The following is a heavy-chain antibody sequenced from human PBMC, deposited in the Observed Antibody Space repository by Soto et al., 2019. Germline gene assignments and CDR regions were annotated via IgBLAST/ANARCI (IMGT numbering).Heavy chain of an antibody. CDR1: GGSISSSSYY. D-gene: IGHD3-22*01. J-gene: IGHJ4*02. CDR2: IYYSGST. V-gene: IGHV4-39*01. Sequence: QLQLQESGPGLVKPSETLSLTCTVSGGSISSSSYYWGWIRQPPGKGLEWIGSIYYSGSTYYNPSLKSRVTISVDTSKNQFSLKLSSVTAADTAVYYCASQPHYYDSSGSKYWGQGTLVTVSS. CDR3: ASQPHYYDSSGSKY.